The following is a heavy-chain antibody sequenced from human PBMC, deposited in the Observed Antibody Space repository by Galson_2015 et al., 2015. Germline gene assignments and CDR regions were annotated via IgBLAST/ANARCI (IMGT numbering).Heavy chain of an antibody. J-gene: IGHJ4*02. V-gene: IGHV5-51*01. CDR1: GYSFTTYW. D-gene: IGHD3-3*01. CDR2: IYPGDSDT. CDR3: ARHVWSGGYEDIDY. Sequence: QSGAEVKKPGESLTISCKGSGYSFTTYWIGWVRQMPGRGLEWMGIIYPGDSDTRNSPSFQGEVTISPDNPISTASLKWISLKASDTAMYYCARHVWSGGYEDIDYWGQGTLVTVSS.